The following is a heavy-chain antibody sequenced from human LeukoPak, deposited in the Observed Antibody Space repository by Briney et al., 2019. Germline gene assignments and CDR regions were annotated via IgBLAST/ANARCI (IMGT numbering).Heavy chain of an antibody. CDR1: GFTFSSCW. J-gene: IGHJ4*02. D-gene: IGHD3-22*01. CDR3: ARDLYYYDSSGYYYDPGFDY. Sequence: GGSLRLSCAASGFTFSSCWMHWVRQAPGKGLVWVSRINSDGSSTSYADSVKGRFTISRDNAKNTLYLQMNSLRAEDTAVYYCARDLYYYDSSGYYYDPGFDYWGQGTLVTVSS. V-gene: IGHV3-74*01. CDR2: INSDGSST.